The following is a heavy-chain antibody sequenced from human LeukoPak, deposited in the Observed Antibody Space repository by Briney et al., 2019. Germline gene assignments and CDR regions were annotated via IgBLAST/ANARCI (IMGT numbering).Heavy chain of an antibody. CDR1: GFTFTNYP. CDR3: ALHINGDYESRFDP. J-gene: IGHJ5*02. Sequence: GGSLRLSCAASGFTFTNYPVHWVRQAPGKGLEWVTVISYDGTTKYYADSVKGRLTISRDNSRNTLNLQMNSLRAEDTAIYYCALHINGDYESRFDPWGQGTLVTVSS. CDR2: ISYDGTTK. V-gene: IGHV3-30*14. D-gene: IGHD4-17*01.